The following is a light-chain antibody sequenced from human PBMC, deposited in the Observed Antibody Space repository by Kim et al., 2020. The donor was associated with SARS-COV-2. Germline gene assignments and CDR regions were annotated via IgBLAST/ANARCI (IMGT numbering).Light chain of an antibody. J-gene: IGKJ4*01. CDR3: QQVNSYPLT. CDR1: QGISSY. Sequence: ASVGDKVTITCRASQGISSYLAWYQQKPGKAPKLLIYAASTLQSGVPPRFSGSRSGTDFTLTISSLQPEDFATYHCQQVNSYPLTFGGGTKVDIK. CDR2: AAS. V-gene: IGKV1-9*01.